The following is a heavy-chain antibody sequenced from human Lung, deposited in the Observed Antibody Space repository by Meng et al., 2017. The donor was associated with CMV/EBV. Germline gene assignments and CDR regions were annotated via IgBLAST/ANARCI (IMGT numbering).Heavy chain of an antibody. CDR2: IYSGGST. D-gene: IGHD2/OR15-2a*01. CDR3: ASTPQRRTTYNDY. CDR1: GFTVSSNY. V-gene: IGHV3-53*01. J-gene: IGHJ4*02. Sequence: GGSXRLXXAASGFTVSSNYMSWVRQAPGKGLEWVSVIYSGGSTYYADSVKGRFTISRDNSKNTLYLQMNSLRAEDTAVYYCASTPQRRTTYNDYWGQGTLVXVSS.